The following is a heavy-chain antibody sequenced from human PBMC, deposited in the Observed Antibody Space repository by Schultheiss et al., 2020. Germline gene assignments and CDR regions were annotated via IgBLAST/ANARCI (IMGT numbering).Heavy chain of an antibody. Sequence: SETLSLTCAVSGYSISSGYYWGWIRQPPGKGLEWIGSIYYSGSTYYNPSLKSRVTISVDTSKNQFSLKLSSVTAADTAVYSCARAMYISAWYSGFDYWGQGTLVTVSS. V-gene: IGHV4-38-2*01. CDR3: ARAMYISAWYSGFDY. D-gene: IGHD6-19*01. J-gene: IGHJ4*02. CDR2: IYYSGST. CDR1: GYSISSGYY.